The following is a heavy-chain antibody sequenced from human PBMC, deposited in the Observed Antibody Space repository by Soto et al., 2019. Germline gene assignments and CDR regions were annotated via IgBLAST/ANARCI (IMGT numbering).Heavy chain of an antibody. V-gene: IGHV4-59*01. CDR2: IYYSGST. Sequence: SETLSLTCTVSGGSISSYYWSWIRQPPGRGLEWIGYIYYSGSTNYNPSLKSRVTISVDTSKNQFSLKLSSVTAADTAVYYCARGRDGYHDAFDIWGQGTMVTVSS. CDR1: GGSISSYY. J-gene: IGHJ3*02. CDR3: ARGRDGYHDAFDI. D-gene: IGHD5-12*01.